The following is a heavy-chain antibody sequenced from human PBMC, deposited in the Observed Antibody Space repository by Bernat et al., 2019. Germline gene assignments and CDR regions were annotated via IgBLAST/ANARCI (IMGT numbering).Heavy chain of an antibody. J-gene: IGHJ6*02. CDR3: ARDRDFWSGYYIPYYYYYGMDV. CDR2: ISYDGSNK. V-gene: IGHV3-30*03. CDR1: GFTFSSYG. Sequence: QVQLVESGGGVVQPGRSLRLSCAASGFTFSSYGMHWVRQAPGKWLEWVAVISYDGSNKYYADSVKGRFTISRDNSKNTLYLQMNSLRAEDTAVYYCARDRDFWSGYYIPYYYYYGMDVWGQGTTVTVSS. D-gene: IGHD3-3*01.